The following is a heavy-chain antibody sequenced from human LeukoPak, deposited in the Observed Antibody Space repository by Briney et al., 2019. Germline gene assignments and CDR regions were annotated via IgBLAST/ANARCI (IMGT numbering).Heavy chain of an antibody. V-gene: IGHV1-18*01. D-gene: IGHD1-7*01. J-gene: IGHJ5*02. Sequence: ASVKVSCKASGFTFTSYGIAWVRQAPGQGREWRAGIRVNSGDTKYAQKFQGRVTMTTDTSTSTANMELRSLRSADTAVYYCARENNGNYRGGDWFDPWGQGTLVTVSS. CDR3: ARENNGNYRGGDWFDP. CDR1: GFTFTSYG. CDR2: IRVNSGDT.